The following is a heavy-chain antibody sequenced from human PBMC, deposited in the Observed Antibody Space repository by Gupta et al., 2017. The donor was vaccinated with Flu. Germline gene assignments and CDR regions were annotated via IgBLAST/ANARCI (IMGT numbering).Heavy chain of an antibody. Sequence: QVQLQQWGAGLLKPSETLSLTCAVYGGSFSGYYWSWIRQPPGKGLEWIGEINHSGSTNYNPSLKSRVTISVDTSKNQFSLKLSSVTAADTAVYYCARGGSTMVRGVIITRRFDYWGQGTLVTVSS. D-gene: IGHD3-10*01. CDR2: INHSGST. J-gene: IGHJ4*02. V-gene: IGHV4-34*01. CDR1: GGSFSGYY. CDR3: ARGGSTMVRGVIITRRFDY.